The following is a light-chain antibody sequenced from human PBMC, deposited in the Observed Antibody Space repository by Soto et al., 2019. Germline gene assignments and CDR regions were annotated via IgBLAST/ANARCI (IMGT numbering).Light chain of an antibody. V-gene: IGLV1-40*01. J-gene: IGLJ1*01. CDR3: QSYDNSLSVYV. CDR2: GNS. Sequence: QSVLTQPPSVSGAPGQRVTISCTVSSSNIGAHYDVHWYQQLPGTAPKLLIYGNSNRPSGVPDRFSGSKSGTSASLAITGLQAEDEADYYCQSYDNSLSVYVFGTGTKVTV. CDR1: SSNIGAHYD.